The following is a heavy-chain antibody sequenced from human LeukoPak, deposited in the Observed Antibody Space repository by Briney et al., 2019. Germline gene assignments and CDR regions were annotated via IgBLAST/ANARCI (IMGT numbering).Heavy chain of an antibody. J-gene: IGHJ5*02. CDR1: GYTFTGYY. CDR2: INPNSGGT. CDR3: ARGSRGALAGNNWFDP. V-gene: IGHV1-2*02. Sequence: ASVKVSCKASGYTFTGYYMHWVRQAPGQGLEWMGWINPNSGGTNYAQKFQGRVTMTRDTSISTAYMELSRLRSDDTAVYYCARGSRGALAGNNWFDPWGQGTVVTVSS. D-gene: IGHD6-13*01.